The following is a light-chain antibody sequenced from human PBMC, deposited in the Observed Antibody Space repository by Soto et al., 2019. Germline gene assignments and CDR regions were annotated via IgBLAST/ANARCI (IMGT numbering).Light chain of an antibody. J-gene: IGLJ2*01. CDR1: SSDVGDYNY. Sequence: QSALTQPASVSGSPGQSITISCTGTSSDVGDYNYVSWYHQHPGKAPKLMIYDVSNRPSGVSNRFSGSKSGNTASLTISGLPAEDESDYYCSSYTSSSTVVFGGGTKLTVL. CDR2: DVS. CDR3: SSYTSSSTVV. V-gene: IGLV2-14*01.